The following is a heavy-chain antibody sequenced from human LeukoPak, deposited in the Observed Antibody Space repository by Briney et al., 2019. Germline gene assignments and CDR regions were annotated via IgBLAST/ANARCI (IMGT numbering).Heavy chain of an antibody. CDR1: GFTFSTYG. Sequence: PGGSLRLSCAASGFTFSTYGMSWVRQAPGKGLEWVSLITDTGGSTYYADSVKGRFTLSRDNSKNTLYLQMNSLRAEDTAVYYCAKLFGYDSSETWGDVCDIWGQGTMVTVSS. CDR3: AKLFGYDSSETWGDVCDI. J-gene: IGHJ3*02. CDR2: ITDTGGST. D-gene: IGHD3-22*01. V-gene: IGHV3-23*01.